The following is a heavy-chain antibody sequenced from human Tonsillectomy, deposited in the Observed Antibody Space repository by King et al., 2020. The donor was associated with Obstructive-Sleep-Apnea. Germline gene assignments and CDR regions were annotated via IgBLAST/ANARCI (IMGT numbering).Heavy chain of an antibody. D-gene: IGHD2-21*02. CDR2: ISYDGTDK. J-gene: IGHJ4*02. CDR1: GFTFSTYG. Sequence: VQLVESGGGVVQPGRSLRLSCAASGFTFSTYGMHWVRQAPGKGLEWVAFISYDGTDKDYADSVKGRFTISRDNSKNTLDLQMNSLRAEDTAVYYCARVGEVVVTAILSFDYWGQGTLVTVSS. CDR3: ARVGEVVVTAILSFDY. V-gene: IGHV3-30*03.